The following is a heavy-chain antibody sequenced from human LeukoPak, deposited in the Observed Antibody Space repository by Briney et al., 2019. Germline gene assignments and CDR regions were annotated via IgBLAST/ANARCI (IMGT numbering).Heavy chain of an antibody. CDR3: VRDVSRRIGMDV. J-gene: IGHJ6*02. Sequence: PGGSLRLSCLAAGFSFNSYTMNWVREAPGKGLGWVSTISPGVSGYTWYAESVKGRFTISRDNPENSLYLQMDSLRADDTAVYYCVRDVSRRIGMDVWGQGTTVTVSS. CDR2: ISPGVSGYT. D-gene: IGHD2/OR15-2a*01. V-gene: IGHV3-21*06. CDR1: GFSFNSYT.